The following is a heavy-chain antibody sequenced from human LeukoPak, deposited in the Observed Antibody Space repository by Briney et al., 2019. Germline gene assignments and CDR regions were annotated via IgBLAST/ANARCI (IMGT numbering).Heavy chain of an antibody. V-gene: IGHV3-23*01. CDR2: ISGSGGST. J-gene: IGHJ4*02. CDR1: GFTFSSYA. Sequence: GGSLRLSCAASGFTFSSYAMSWVRQAPGKGLEWVSAISGSGGSTYYADSVKGRFTISRDNSKNTLYLQMNSLRAEDTAVYYCATYRVGATLVDYWGQGTLVTVSS. D-gene: IGHD1-26*01. CDR3: ATYRVGATLVDY.